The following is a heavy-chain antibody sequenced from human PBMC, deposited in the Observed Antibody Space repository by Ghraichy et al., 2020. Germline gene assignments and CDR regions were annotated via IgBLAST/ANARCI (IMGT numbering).Heavy chain of an antibody. CDR1: GFTVTDYW. Sequence: SLRLSCAASGFTVTDYWMYWVRQVPGKGLLWVSHISPDGNVINYEGSLTGRFTISRDIANNTVFLQMNSLRADDTAIYYCARGEFGLGDWGQGTLVTVSS. V-gene: IGHV3-74*01. CDR3: ARGEFGLGD. CDR2: ISPDGNVI. J-gene: IGHJ1*01. D-gene: IGHD3/OR15-3a*01.